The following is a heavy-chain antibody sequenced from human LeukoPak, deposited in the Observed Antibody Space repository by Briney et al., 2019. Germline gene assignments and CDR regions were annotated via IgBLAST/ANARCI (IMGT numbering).Heavy chain of an antibody. CDR2: IYRGGST. D-gene: IGHD1-1*01. V-gene: IGHV3-66*01. J-gene: IGHJ4*02. CDR1: GFTVSTNY. CDR3: ARDPNNWDGGLGY. Sequence: GGSLRLSCAASGFTVSTNYMSWVRQAPGKGLEWVSLIYRGGSTYYADSVKGRFTLSRDNFKNTLCLQMNSLRAEDTAVYFCARDPNNWDGGLGYWGQGALVTVSS.